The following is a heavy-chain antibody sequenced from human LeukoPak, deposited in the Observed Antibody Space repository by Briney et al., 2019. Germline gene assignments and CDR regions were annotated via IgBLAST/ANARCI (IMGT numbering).Heavy chain of an antibody. CDR2: INSDGSST. CDR1: GFTFSSYW. V-gene: IGHV3-74*01. J-gene: IGHJ3*02. Sequence: GGSLRLSCAASGFTFSSYWMHWVRQAPGKGLVWVSRINSDGSSTSYADSVKGRFTISRDNAKNTLYLQMNNLRAEDTAVYYCSSGKSHAFDIWDQGTMVTVSS. CDR3: SSGKSHAFDI. D-gene: IGHD4-23*01.